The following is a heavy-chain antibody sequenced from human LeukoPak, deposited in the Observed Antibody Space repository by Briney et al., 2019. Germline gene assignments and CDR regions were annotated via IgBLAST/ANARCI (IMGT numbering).Heavy chain of an antibody. CDR1: GFTFSSYS. CDR2: ISSSSSYI. Sequence: GGSLRLSCAASGFTFSSYSMNWVRQAPGKGLEWVSSISSSSSYIYYADSVKGRFTISRDNATNSLYLQMNSLRAEGTAVYYCAKPTVEMATTDALDIWGQGTMVTVSS. J-gene: IGHJ3*02. D-gene: IGHD5-24*01. CDR3: AKPTVEMATTDALDI. V-gene: IGHV3-21*01.